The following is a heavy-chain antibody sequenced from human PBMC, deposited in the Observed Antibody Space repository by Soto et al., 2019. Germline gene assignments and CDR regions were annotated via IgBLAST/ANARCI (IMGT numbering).Heavy chain of an antibody. J-gene: IGHJ4*02. CDR1: GGSFSGYY. CDR2: INHSGST. CDR3: ARTGWACSGGSCYSIGLTVAGRRPFDY. D-gene: IGHD2-15*01. V-gene: IGHV4-34*01. Sequence: NTWETLSLTCAVYGGSFSGYYWSWIRQPPGKGLEWIGEINHSGSTNYNPSLKSRVTISVDTSKNQFSLKLSSVTAADTAVYYCARTGWACSGGSCYSIGLTVAGRRPFDYWGQGTLVTVSS.